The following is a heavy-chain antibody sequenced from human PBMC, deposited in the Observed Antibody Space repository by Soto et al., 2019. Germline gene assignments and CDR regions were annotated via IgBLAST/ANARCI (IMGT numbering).Heavy chain of an antibody. Sequence: QVQLQESGPGLVKPSQTLSLTCTVSGGSISSGGYYWSWIRQHPGTGLEWIGYSSHSGSTCYNPSLKRRVTIAVDTSKNQSSLKLSSVTAADTAVHYCAMVGGITWFDPWGEGTLVTVSS. V-gene: IGHV4-31*03. D-gene: IGHD2-15*01. CDR2: SSHSGST. J-gene: IGHJ5*02. CDR3: AMVGGITWFDP. CDR1: GGSISSGGYY.